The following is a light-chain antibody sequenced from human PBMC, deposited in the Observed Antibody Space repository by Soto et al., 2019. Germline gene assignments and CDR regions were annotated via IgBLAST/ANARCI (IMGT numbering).Light chain of an antibody. J-gene: IGLJ2*01. CDR1: SSNIGAGYD. Sequence: QSVLTQPPSVSGAPGQRVTISCTGSSSNIGAGYDVNWYQQLPGTAPKLLIYGNSNRPSRVPDRFSCSKSGTSASLAITSIQAEDEADYYCQSYDISLSGPHVVFFGGTTLTLL. CDR3: QSYDISLSGPHVV. V-gene: IGLV1-40*01. CDR2: GNS.